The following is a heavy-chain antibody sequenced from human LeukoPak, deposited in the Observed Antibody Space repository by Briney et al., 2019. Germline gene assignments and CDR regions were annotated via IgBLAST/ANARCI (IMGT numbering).Heavy chain of an antibody. CDR3: AKDVTSGYDGFDY. V-gene: IGHV3-30*18. CDR2: ISYDGSNK. Sequence: GGSLRLSCAPSGFTFSSYGMHWVRQAPGKGLEWVAVISYDGSNKYYADSVKGRFTISRDNSKNTLYLQLNSLRAEDTAVYYCAKDVTSGYDGFDYWGQGTLVTVSS. CDR1: GFTFSSYG. J-gene: IGHJ4*02. D-gene: IGHD5-12*01.